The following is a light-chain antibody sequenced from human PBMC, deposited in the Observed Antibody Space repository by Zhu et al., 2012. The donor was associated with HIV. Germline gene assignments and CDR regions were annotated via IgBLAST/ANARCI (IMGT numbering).Light chain of an antibody. V-gene: IGKV3-11*01. J-gene: IGKJ4*01. CDR3: QQRLSWPLT. CDR1: GSVRSF. Sequence: IVLTQSPATLSLSPGERATVSCRASGSVRSFLAWYQQKPGQAPRLLIYDTSKRATGVPARFSGSGSGTDFTLTISSLEPEDFAVYYCQQRLSWPLTFGGGTKVEI. CDR2: DTS.